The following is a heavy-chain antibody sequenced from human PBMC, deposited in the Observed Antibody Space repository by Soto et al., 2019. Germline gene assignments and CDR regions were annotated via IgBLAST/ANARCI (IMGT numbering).Heavy chain of an antibody. Sequence: QVELVQSGAEVKKPGSSVKVSCQASEDTFRNYAISWVRQAPGQGLEWMGGIIPIFGTTNYAQKFQDRVTITADESTNTAYMDLSSLRSEDTAIYYCAMGGSPYVWFNEFWGQGTLVTVSS. CDR2: IIPIFGTT. V-gene: IGHV1-69*01. J-gene: IGHJ4*02. D-gene: IGHD3-16*01. CDR3: AMGGSPYVWFNEF. CDR1: EDTFRNYA.